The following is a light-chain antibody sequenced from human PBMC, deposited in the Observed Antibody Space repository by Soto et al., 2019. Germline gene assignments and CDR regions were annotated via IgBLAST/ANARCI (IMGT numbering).Light chain of an antibody. CDR3: QVWDTLIDHPVV. CDR1: NIGGQS. Sequence: SYVLTQPPSVSVAPGQTVRITCGGHNIGGQSVHWYQQKPGQAPVLVVYDDRDRPSGIPERFSGSNSGDAATLTISRVEAGDDADYFCQVWDTLIDHPVVFGGGTKLTVL. J-gene: IGLJ3*02. V-gene: IGLV3-21*02. CDR2: DDR.